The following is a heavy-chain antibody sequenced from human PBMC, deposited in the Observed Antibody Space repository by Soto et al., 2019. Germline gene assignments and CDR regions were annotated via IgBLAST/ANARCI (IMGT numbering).Heavy chain of an antibody. CDR2: IFYSGST. J-gene: IGHJ6*02. D-gene: IGHD3-10*01. Sequence: SETLSLTXSVSGGSISSSYWSWIRQPPGKGLEWIGYIFYSGSTNYNPSLKSRVTISVDTSKNQFSLKLSSVTAADTAVYYCARHVGGKHQLRNYYYGMDVWGQGTTVTVS. CDR1: GGSISSSY. V-gene: IGHV4-59*01. CDR3: ARHVGGKHQLRNYYYGMDV.